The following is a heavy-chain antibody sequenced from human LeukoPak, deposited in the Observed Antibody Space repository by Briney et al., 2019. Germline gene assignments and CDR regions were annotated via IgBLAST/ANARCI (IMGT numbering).Heavy chain of an antibody. D-gene: IGHD3-10*01. CDR2: IRSKGYGGTT. CDR3: TRVRSGNDFDY. Sequence: TGGSLRLSCSASGLTFGDHAMSWVRQAPGKGLEWVGFIRSKGYGGTTEYAASVEGRFSLSRDDSKSFVYLQMSSLKTEDTAVYYCTRVRSGNDFDYWGQGTLVTVSS. J-gene: IGHJ4*02. V-gene: IGHV3-49*04. CDR1: GLTFGDHA.